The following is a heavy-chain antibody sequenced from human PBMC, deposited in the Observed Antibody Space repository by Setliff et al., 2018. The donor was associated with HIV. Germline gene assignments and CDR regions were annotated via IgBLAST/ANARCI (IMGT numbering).Heavy chain of an antibody. V-gene: IGHV4-39*01. CDR1: GGSISSSTYY. CDR2: IYYSGGT. Sequence: SETLSLTCTVSGGSISSSTYYLGWIRQPPGKGLEWIGTIYYSGGTYYNPSLKSRLTISVDTSKNQFSLKLSSVTAADTAVYYCARRDGYSYGFYFDYWGQGTLVTVSS. D-gene: IGHD5-18*01. J-gene: IGHJ4*02. CDR3: ARRDGYSYGFYFDY.